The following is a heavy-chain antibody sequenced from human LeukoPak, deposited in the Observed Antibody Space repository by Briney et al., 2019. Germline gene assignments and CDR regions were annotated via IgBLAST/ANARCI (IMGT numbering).Heavy chain of an antibody. CDR1: GGSISSGDYY. CDR2: IYYSGST. J-gene: IGHJ3*02. CDR3: ASTTYYYDSSGYNLAFDI. D-gene: IGHD3-22*01. Sequence: SETLSLTCTVSGGSISSGDYYWSWIRQPPGKGLEWIGYIYYSGSTYYNPSLKSRVTLSVDTSKNQFSLKLSSVTAADTAVYYCASTTYYYDSSGYNLAFDIWGQGTMVTVSS. V-gene: IGHV4-30-4*01.